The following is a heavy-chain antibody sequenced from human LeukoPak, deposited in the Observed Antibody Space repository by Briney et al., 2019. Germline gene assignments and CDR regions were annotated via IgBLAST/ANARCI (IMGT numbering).Heavy chain of an antibody. V-gene: IGHV1-46*01. Sequence: GASVKVSCKASGYTFTSYYMHWVRQAPGHGLEWMGLINPSVGSTSYALKFQGRVTMTRDMSTSTIYMELSSLRSEDTAVYYCARTWELRGWFDYWGQGTLVTVSS. CDR1: GYTFTSYY. CDR2: INPSVGST. J-gene: IGHJ4*02. D-gene: IGHD1-26*01. CDR3: ARTWELRGWFDY.